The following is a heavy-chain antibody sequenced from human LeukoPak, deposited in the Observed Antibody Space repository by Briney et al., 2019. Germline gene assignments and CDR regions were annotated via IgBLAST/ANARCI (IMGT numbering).Heavy chain of an antibody. J-gene: IGHJ3*02. CDR3: AREYYDNSGGEDAFDI. Sequence: QPGGSLRLSCAASGFTFGSYAMGWVRQAPGKGLEWVSVIYSGGSTFYADSVEGRFTISRDNSNNTLYLQMNSLRAEDTAMYYCAREYYDNSGGEDAFDIWGPGTMVTVSS. CDR2: IYSGGST. D-gene: IGHD3-22*01. CDR1: GFTFGSYA. V-gene: IGHV3-23*03.